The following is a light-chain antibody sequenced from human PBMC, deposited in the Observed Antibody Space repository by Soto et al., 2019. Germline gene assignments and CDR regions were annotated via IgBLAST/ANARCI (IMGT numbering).Light chain of an antibody. V-gene: IGKV3-11*01. J-gene: IGKJ1*01. CDR2: DAS. CDR3: QQRSNWPPT. CDR1: QSVSSY. Sequence: EIVLTQSPATLSLSPGERATHSCRASQSVSSYLAWYQQKPGQAPRLLINDASNRATGIPARFSGSGSGTDFTLTISSLEPEDFAVYYCQQRSNWPPTFGQGTKVDIK.